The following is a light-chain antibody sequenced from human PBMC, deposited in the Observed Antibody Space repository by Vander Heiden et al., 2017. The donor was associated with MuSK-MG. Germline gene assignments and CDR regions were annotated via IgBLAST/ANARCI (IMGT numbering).Light chain of an antibody. CDR3: QQTDSTPYT. V-gene: IGKV1-39*01. Sequence: DIQRPQSPSSLSASVGDRVTITCRASQSISNYLNWYQQKPGKAPKVLIYAASSLQSGVPSRFSGSGSGTDFTLTISSLQPEDFATYYCQQTDSTPYTFGQGTKLEIK. CDR1: QSISNY. J-gene: IGKJ2*01. CDR2: AAS.